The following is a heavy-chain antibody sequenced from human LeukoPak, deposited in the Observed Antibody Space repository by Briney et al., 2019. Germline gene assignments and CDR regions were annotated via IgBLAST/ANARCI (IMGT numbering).Heavy chain of an antibody. CDR3: ARGRTPLYYYGSGSFYDY. Sequence: SETLSLTCAGYGGSFSGYYWSWIRQPPGKRLEWIGEINHSGSTNYNPSLKSRVTISVDTSKNQFSLKLSSVTAADTAVYYCARGRTPLYYYGSGSFYDYWGQGTLVTVPS. D-gene: IGHD3-10*01. V-gene: IGHV4-34*01. CDR1: GGSFSGYY. J-gene: IGHJ4*02. CDR2: INHSGST.